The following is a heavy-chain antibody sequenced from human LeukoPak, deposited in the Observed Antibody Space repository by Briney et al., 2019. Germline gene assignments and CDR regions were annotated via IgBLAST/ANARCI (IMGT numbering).Heavy chain of an antibody. J-gene: IGHJ4*02. CDR3: ARDRDLVRGVINRDY. D-gene: IGHD3-10*01. CDR2: ISAYNGNT. Sequence: ASVKVSCKASGYTFTSYGISWVRHAPGQWLEWIGWISAYNGNTNYAQKLQGRVTMTTDTSTSTAYMELRSLRSDDTAVYYCARDRDLVRGVINRDYWGQGTLVTVSS. V-gene: IGHV1-18*01. CDR1: GYTFTSYG.